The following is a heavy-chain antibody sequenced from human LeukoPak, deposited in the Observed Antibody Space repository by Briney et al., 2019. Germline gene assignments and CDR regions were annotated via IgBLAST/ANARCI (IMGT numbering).Heavy chain of an antibody. CDR1: GYTFTSYD. CDR3: ARGDIVVVPAAAHNWLDP. V-gene: IGHV1-8*01. J-gene: IGHJ5*02. Sequence: ASVKVSCKASGYTFTSYDINWVRQATGQGLEGMGWMNPNSGNTGYAQKFQGRVTMTRNTSISTAYMELSSLRSEDTAVYYCARGDIVVVPAAAHNWLDPWGQGTLVTVSS. CDR2: MNPNSGNT. D-gene: IGHD2-2*01.